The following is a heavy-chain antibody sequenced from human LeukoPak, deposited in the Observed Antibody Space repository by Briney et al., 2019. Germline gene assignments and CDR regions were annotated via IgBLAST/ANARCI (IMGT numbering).Heavy chain of an antibody. V-gene: IGHV1-2*04. CDR2: INPNSGGT. CDR1: GYTFTGYY. J-gene: IGHJ4*02. D-gene: IGHD3-22*01. Sequence: ASVKVSCKASGYTFTGYYMHWVRQAPGQGLEWMGWINPNSGGTNYAQKFQGWVTMTRDTSISTAYMELSRLRSDDTAVYYCARVHTPRYYYDSSEKYYFDYWGQGTLVTVSS. CDR3: ARVHTPRYYYDSSEKYYFDY.